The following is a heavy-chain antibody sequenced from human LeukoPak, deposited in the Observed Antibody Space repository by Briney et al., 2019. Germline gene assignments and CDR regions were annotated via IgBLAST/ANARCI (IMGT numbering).Heavy chain of an antibody. CDR1: GFTFSSYA. CDR3: AKRANTEKSSVLMVYAINGYYFDY. Sequence: PGGSLRLSCAASGFTFSSYAMSWVCQAPGKGLEWVSAISGSGGSTYYADSVKGRFTISRDNSKNTLYLQMNSLRAEDTAVYYCAKRANTEKSSVLMVYAINGYYFDYWGQGTLVTVSS. J-gene: IGHJ4*02. V-gene: IGHV3-23*01. CDR2: ISGSGGST. D-gene: IGHD2-8*01.